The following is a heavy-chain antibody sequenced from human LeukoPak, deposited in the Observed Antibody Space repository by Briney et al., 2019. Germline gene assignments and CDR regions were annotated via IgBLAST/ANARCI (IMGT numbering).Heavy chain of an antibody. V-gene: IGHV4-59*01. CDR2: IYYSGST. CDR3: ARYYYDSSGLPYYFDY. CDR1: GGSISSYY. Sequence: SETLSLTCTGSGGSISSYYWSWIRQPPGKGLEGMGYIYYSGSTNYNPSLKSRVTISVDTSKNQFSLKLSSVTAADTAVYYCARYYYDSSGLPYYFDYWGQGTLVTVSS. J-gene: IGHJ4*02. D-gene: IGHD3-22*01.